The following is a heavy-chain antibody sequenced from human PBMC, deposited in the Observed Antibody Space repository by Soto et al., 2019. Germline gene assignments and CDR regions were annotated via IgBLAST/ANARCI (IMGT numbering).Heavy chain of an antibody. J-gene: IGHJ4*02. CDR2: IYYSGST. V-gene: IGHV4-30-4*01. CDR1: GGSISSGDYY. D-gene: IGHD2-8*01. CDR3: ARLMVYGYYFDY. Sequence: LSLTCTVSGGSISSGDYYWSWIRQPPGKGLEWIGYIYYSGSTYYNPSLKSRVTISVDTSKNQFSLKLSSVTAADTAVYYCARLMVYGYYFDYWGQGTLVTV.